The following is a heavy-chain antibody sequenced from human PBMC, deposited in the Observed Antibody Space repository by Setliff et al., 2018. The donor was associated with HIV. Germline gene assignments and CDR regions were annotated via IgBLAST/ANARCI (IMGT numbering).Heavy chain of an antibody. Sequence: ETLSLTCSVSGDSISDTTYYWGWTRQPPGKGLEWIGNIYHSGSTLYKPSLKSRVTMSVDTSKNQFSLKLNSVTAADTAVYHCARLSSYRSSSYYFDYWGQGALVTVSS. V-gene: IGHV4-39*01. CDR2: IYHSGST. J-gene: IGHJ4*02. D-gene: IGHD6-6*01. CDR3: ARLSSYRSSSYYFDY. CDR1: GDSISDTTYY.